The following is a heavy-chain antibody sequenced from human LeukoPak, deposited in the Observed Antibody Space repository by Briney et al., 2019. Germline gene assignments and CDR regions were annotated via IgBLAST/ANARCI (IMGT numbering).Heavy chain of an antibody. CDR1: GGTFSSYA. CDR2: IIPIFGTT. D-gene: IGHD6-13*01. V-gene: IGHV1-69*06. J-gene: IGHJ6*03. CDR3: ARVVGLTGYSSSWYSGYYYYMDV. Sequence: SVKVSCKASGGTFSSYAISWVRQAPGQGLERMGGIIPIFGTTNYAQKFQDRVTITADKSTSTAYMELSSLRSEDTAVYYCARVVGLTGYSSSWYSGYYYYMDVWGKGTTVTVSS.